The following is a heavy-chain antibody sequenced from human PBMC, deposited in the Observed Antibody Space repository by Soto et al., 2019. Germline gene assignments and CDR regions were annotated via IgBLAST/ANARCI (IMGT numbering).Heavy chain of an antibody. CDR3: AKAPGPNCSGVSCHYHFDY. CDR2: ISYDGSNK. V-gene: IGHV3-30*18. Sequence: VQLVESGGDVVQPGRSLRLSCAASGFTFSNYGMNWVRQAPGKGLEWVAVISYDGSNKYYADSVRGRFTIFRDNSKNTLYVQMDRLRTEDKAVYYCAKAPGPNCSGVSCHYHFDYWGQGTLVTVSS. J-gene: IGHJ4*02. CDR1: GFTFSNYG. D-gene: IGHD2-15*01.